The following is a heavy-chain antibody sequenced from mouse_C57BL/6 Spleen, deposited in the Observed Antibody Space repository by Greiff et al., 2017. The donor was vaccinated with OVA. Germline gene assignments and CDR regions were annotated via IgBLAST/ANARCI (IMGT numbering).Heavy chain of an antibody. V-gene: IGHV5-4*03. D-gene: IGHD1-1*01. CDR3: ARRGDYGSSGGDAMDY. CDR1: GFTFTSYA. Sequence: EVKLMESGGGLVKPGGSLKLSCAASGFTFTSYAMSWVRQTPEKSLEWVATISDAGSYTYYPDNVKGQFTISRDNANNTLYLQMSHLKSEDTAIYYSARRGDYGSSGGDAMDYWGQGTSVTVSS. CDR2: ISDAGSYT. J-gene: IGHJ4*01.